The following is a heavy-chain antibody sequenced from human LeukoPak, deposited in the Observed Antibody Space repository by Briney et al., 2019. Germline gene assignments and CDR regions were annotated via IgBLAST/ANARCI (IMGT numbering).Heavy chain of an antibody. D-gene: IGHD3-22*01. CDR3: ARGRPYYYDSSGSFHWYFDL. Sequence: SETLSLTCAVYGGSFSGYYWSWIRQPPGKGLEWIGEINHSGSTNYNPSLKSRVTISVDTSKNQFSLKLSSVTAADTAVYCCARGRPYYYDSSGSFHWYFDLWGRGTLVTVSS. V-gene: IGHV4-34*01. CDR2: INHSGST. CDR1: GGSFSGYY. J-gene: IGHJ2*01.